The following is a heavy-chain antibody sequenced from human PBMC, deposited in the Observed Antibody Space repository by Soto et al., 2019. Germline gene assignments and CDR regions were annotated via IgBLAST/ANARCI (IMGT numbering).Heavy chain of an antibody. J-gene: IGHJ4*02. CDR2: IYYSGST. CDR3: ARGSGYETAFDY. D-gene: IGHD5-12*01. V-gene: IGHV4-30-4*01. Sequence: SETLSLTCTVSGGSISSGDYYRSWIRQPPGKGLEWIGYIYYSGSTYYNPSLKSRVTISVDTSKNQFSLKLSSVTAADTAVYYCARGSGYETAFDYWGQGTLVTVSS. CDR1: GGSISSGDYY.